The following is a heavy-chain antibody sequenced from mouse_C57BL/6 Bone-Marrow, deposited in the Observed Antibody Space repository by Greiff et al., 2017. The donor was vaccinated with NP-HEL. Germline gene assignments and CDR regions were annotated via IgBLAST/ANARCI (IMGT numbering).Heavy chain of an antibody. CDR3: ARQYYGSSYEFDY. CDR2: ISSGGSYP. V-gene: IGHV5-6*01. CDR1: GFTFSSYG. D-gene: IGHD1-1*01. J-gene: IGHJ2*01. Sequence: EVQLVESGGDLVKPGGSLKLSCAASGFTFSSYGMSWVRQTPDKRLEWVATISSGGSYPYYPDSVKGRFTISRDNAKNTLYLQMSSLKSEDTAMYYCARQYYGSSYEFDYWGQGTTLTVSS.